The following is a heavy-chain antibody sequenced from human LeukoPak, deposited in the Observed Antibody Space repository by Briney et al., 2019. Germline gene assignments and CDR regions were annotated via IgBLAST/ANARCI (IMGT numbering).Heavy chain of an antibody. CDR3: GRPPGGYLNF. J-gene: IGHJ4*02. V-gene: IGHV5-51*01. CDR1: GYXFTSYW. D-gene: IGHD3-16*02. Sequence: GESLKISCNGSGYXFTSYWIRWVRQMPGKGLEWMGTIYPGDSDTSYSPSFQGQVTISADKSISTAYLQWSNLKASDTAMYYCGRPPGGYLNFWGQGTLVTVSS. CDR2: IYPGDSDT.